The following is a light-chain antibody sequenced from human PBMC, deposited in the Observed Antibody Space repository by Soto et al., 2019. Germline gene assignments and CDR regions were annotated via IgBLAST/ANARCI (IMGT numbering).Light chain of an antibody. V-gene: IGLV2-14*01. CDR3: SSYTSSSTLYV. Sequence: GASSDIGGYNYVSWYQQHPGKAPKVMIYEVSNRPSGVSNRFSGSKSGNTASLTISGLQAEDEADYYCSSYTSSSTLYVFGSGTNHRP. J-gene: IGLJ1*01. CDR2: EVS. CDR1: SSDIGGYNY.